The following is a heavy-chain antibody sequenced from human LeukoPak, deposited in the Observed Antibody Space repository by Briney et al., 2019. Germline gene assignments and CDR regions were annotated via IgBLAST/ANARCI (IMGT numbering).Heavy chain of an antibody. CDR3: TTDYF. Sequence: GGSLRLSCAASGFSFSKAWMSWVRQALGKGLEWVARIKSKADGGTADYITPVKGRFTISRDDSKNTMYLQMNSLKTEDTAVYYCTTDYFCGQGTLVTVSS. J-gene: IGHJ4*02. V-gene: IGHV3-15*01. CDR1: GFSFSKAW. CDR2: IKSKADGGTA.